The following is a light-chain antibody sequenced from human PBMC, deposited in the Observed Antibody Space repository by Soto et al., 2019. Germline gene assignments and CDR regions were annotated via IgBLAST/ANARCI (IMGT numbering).Light chain of an antibody. Sequence: QSVLTQLAYVSESPGQSITISCPGTSSDVGCYNLVSWYQQHPGKAPKLMIYEGSKRSSGVSNRFSGSKSGNTASLTISGLQAEDEADYYCCSYAGSSISYVFGTGTKVTVL. J-gene: IGLJ1*01. CDR1: SSDVGCYNL. V-gene: IGLV2-23*01. CDR2: EGS. CDR3: CSYAGSSISYV.